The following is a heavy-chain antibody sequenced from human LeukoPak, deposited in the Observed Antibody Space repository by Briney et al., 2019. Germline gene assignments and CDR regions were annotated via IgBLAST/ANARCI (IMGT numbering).Heavy chain of an antibody. D-gene: IGHD5-18*01. Sequence: GGSLRLSCAASGFTFSSYGMHWVRQAPGKGLEWVSAIIGSGGSTSNADSVKGRFTISRDNSKSMLYLQMNSLRAEDTAVYYCAKESPRGYSFDFWGQGTLVTVSS. CDR1: GFTFSSYG. J-gene: IGHJ4*02. CDR3: AKESPRGYSFDF. CDR2: IIGSGGST. V-gene: IGHV3-23*01.